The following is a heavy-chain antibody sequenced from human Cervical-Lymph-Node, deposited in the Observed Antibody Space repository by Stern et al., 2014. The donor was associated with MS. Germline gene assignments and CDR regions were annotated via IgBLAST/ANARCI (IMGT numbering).Heavy chain of an antibody. V-gene: IGHV3-21*01. D-gene: IGHD3-16*01. J-gene: IGHJ4*02. CDR1: GFTFRNYT. CDR2: ISSTSTYI. CDR3: TRARGGFDY. Sequence: VQLVESGGGLVKPGGSLRLSCAVSGFTFRNYTMNWVRQAPGKGLEWVSSISSTSTYIYYADSVKGRFTIARDNAKNSLYLQMNSLRAEDTAVYYCTRARGGFDYWGQGTLVTVSS.